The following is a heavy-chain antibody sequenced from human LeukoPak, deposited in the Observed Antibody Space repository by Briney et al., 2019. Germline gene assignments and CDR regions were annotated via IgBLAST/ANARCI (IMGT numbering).Heavy chain of an antibody. D-gene: IGHD3-10*01. J-gene: IGHJ4*02. Sequence: GGSLRLSCAASGFAFSDYWIHWVRQAPGKGLVWVSRINTDGSITNYADSVKGRFSISRDNAKNTLYLQMSSLRAEGTAVYYCARDRGPRTGFMVREAYDYWGQGTLVTVSS. CDR3: ARDRGPRTGFMVREAYDY. CDR1: GFAFSDYW. CDR2: INTDGSIT. V-gene: IGHV3-74*01.